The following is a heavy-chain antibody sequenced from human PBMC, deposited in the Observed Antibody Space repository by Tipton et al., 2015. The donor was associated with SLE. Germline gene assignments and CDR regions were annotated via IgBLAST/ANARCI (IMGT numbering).Heavy chain of an antibody. CDR1: GDSISRGTYY. J-gene: IGHJ3*02. CDR3: ARPGEAYSWDAFDI. D-gene: IGHD2-21*01. V-gene: IGHV4-61*02. Sequence: TLSLTCTASGDSISRGTYYWNWIRQPAGKGLEWIGRTFATGGTNYNPSLNNRVTISVDTSKNQFSLRLSSVTAADTAVYYCARPGEAYSWDAFDIWGQGTMVTVSS. CDR2: TFATGGT.